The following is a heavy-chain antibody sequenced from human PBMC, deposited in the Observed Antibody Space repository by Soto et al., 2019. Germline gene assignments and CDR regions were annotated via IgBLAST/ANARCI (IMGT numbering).Heavy chain of an antibody. CDR3: AKRGSGSYFDY. CDR1: GFTFSSYA. V-gene: IGHV3-23*01. CDR2: ISGSGGST. Sequence: EVQLLESGGGWVQPGGSLRLSCAASGFTFSSYAMNWVRQAPGKGLEWVSVISGSGGSTYYADSVKGRFSISRDSSKNTLYLQMKSLRAEDTAVYYCAKRGSGSYFDYWGQGTLVTVSS. D-gene: IGHD1-26*01. J-gene: IGHJ4*02.